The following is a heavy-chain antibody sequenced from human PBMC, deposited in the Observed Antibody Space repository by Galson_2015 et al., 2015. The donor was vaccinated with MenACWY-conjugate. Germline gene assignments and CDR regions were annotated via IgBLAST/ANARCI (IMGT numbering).Heavy chain of an antibody. CDR2: INVDGSEE. J-gene: IGHJ4*02. CDR3: ARGTLAVAGTDY. V-gene: IGHV3-7*01. D-gene: IGHD6-19*01. Sequence: SLRLSCAASGFTFNNYWMTWVRQAPGKGLEWVANINVDGSEEKYMDSVRGRFTISRDNAKNSLFLQVNTLRAEDTAVYYCARGTLAVAGTDYWGQGTLVTVSS. CDR1: GFTFNNYW.